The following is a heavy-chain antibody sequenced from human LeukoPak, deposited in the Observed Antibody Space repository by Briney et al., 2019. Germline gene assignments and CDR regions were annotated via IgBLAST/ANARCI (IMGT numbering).Heavy chain of an antibody. CDR1: GFPFSSYW. Sequence: PGGSLRLSCVASGFPFSSYWMTWVRQAPGKGLEWVANIKQDGSKKSYVDSVKGRFTISRDNAKNSLYLQMNSLRAADTAVYFCARDIANWGSIFNYWGQGTLVTVSS. CDR2: IKQDGSKK. CDR3: ARDIANWGSIFNY. J-gene: IGHJ4*02. V-gene: IGHV3-7*01. D-gene: IGHD7-27*01.